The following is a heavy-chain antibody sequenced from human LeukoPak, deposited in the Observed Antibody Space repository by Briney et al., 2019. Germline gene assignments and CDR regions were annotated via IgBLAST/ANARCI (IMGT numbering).Heavy chain of an antibody. CDR1: GYTFTVYS. J-gene: IGHJ4*02. D-gene: IGHD3-10*01. V-gene: IGHV1-2*02. CDR3: ARDLLGSGSYYAY. CDR2: IDPNSGGT. Sequence: GASVKVSCKASGYTFTVYSIHWVRQAPGQGLEWMGWIDPNSGGTNYAQKFQGRVTMTRDTSISTAYMELSRLRSDDTAVYYCARDLLGSGSYYAYWGQGTLVTVSS.